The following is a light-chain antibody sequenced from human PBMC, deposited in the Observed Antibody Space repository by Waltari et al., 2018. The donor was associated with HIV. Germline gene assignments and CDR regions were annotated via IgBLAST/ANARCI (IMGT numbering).Light chain of an antibody. V-gene: IGKV3-11*01. Sequence: EIVLTQSPATLSLPPGERATLSCRASQTISGFLVWSQQKPGKAPRLVMYDTSTRATGIPARFSGSGSGTDFTLTISSLEPEDFAVYYCQQRKNWPLTFGGGTKLEIK. J-gene: IGKJ4*01. CDR3: QQRKNWPLT. CDR1: QTISGF. CDR2: DTS.